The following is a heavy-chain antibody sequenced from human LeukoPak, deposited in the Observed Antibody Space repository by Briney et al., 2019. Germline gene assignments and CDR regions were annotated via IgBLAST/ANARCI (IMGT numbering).Heavy chain of an antibody. V-gene: IGHV3-21*04. Sequence: GGSLRLSCAASGLSFSSYSMNWVRQAPVKGLEWVSSISSSSRFIFYADSLKGRFTISRDNAKKSLYLQMNSLTVEDTGIYYCARSGTTNSWFAPWGQGTLVTVSS. CDR2: ISSSSRFI. CDR3: ARSGTTNSWFAP. CDR1: GLSFSSYS. D-gene: IGHD1-7*01. J-gene: IGHJ5*02.